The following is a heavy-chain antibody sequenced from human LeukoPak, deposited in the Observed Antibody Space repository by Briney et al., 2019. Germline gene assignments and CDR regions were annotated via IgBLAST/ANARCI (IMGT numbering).Heavy chain of an antibody. J-gene: IGHJ4*02. D-gene: IGHD2-2*01. CDR3: AKSDLVVVPAAHDY. V-gene: IGHV3-23*01. CDR1: GFTFSSYA. Sequence: QPGGSLRLSCAASGFTFSSYAMSWVRQAPGKGLEWVSAISGSGCSTYYADSVKGRFTISRDNSKNTLYLQMNSLRAEDTAVYYCAKSDLVVVPAAHDYWGQGTLVTVSS. CDR2: ISGSGCST.